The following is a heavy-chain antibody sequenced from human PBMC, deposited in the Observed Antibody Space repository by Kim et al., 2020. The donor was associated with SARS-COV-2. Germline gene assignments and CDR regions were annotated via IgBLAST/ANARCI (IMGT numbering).Heavy chain of an antibody. CDR3: ARDGGSYFDLYYFDY. D-gene: IGHD1-26*01. V-gene: IGHV3-30-3*01. Sequence: GGSLRLSCAASGFTFSSYAMHWVRQAPGKGLEWVAVISYDGSNKYYADSVKGRFTISRDNSKNTLYLQMNSLRAEDTAVYYCARDGGSYFDLYYFDYWGQGTLVTVSS. CDR1: GFTFSSYA. J-gene: IGHJ4*02. CDR2: ISYDGSNK.